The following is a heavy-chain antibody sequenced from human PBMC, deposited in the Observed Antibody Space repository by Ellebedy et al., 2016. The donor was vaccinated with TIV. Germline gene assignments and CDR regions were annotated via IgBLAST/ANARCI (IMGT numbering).Heavy chain of an antibody. CDR1: GYTFTGYY. V-gene: IGHV1-46*01. CDR2: INPSGGST. J-gene: IGHJ6*02. CDR3: ARLSGDFYTGYYYGMDV. D-gene: IGHD3/OR15-3a*01. Sequence: ASVKVSXXASGYTFTGYYMHWVRQAPGQGLEWMGIINPSGGSTSYAQKFQGRVTMTRDTSTSTVYMELSSLRSEDTAVYYCARLSGDFYTGYYYGMDVWGQGTTVTVSS.